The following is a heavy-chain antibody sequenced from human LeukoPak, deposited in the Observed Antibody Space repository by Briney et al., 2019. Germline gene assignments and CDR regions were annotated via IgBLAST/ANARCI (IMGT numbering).Heavy chain of an antibody. V-gene: IGHV3-53*01. J-gene: IGHJ4*02. Sequence: GGSLRLSCAASGFTVSSNYMTWVRQAPGKGLEWVSVIYSGGSTYYGDSVKGRFTISRDNSKNTLYLQMNSLRAEDTAVYYCAKDPVGSYYFDYWGQGTLVTVSS. CDR3: AKDPVGSYYFDY. CDR1: GFTVSSNY. CDR2: IYSGGST. D-gene: IGHD1-26*01.